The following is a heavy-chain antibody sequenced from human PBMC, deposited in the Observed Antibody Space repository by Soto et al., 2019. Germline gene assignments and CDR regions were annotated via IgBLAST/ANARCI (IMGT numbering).Heavy chain of an antibody. V-gene: IGHV1-18*01. CDR1: DYTFSTFG. CDR2: ISAYNGNT. D-gene: IGHD2-2*01. Sequence: ASVKVSCKASDYTFSTFGISWVRQAPGQGLEWVGWISAYNGNTNYAQKVQGRVTMTTDTSTSTAYMELRSLRSDDTAAYYCARVMPSFYAMDVWGQGTTVTVSS. CDR3: ARVMPSFYAMDV. J-gene: IGHJ6*02.